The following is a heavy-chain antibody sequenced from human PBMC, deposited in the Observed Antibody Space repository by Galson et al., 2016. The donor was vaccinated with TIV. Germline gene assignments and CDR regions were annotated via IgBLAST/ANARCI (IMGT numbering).Heavy chain of an antibody. CDR2: MRADSGAY. CDR3: ARYSSTSGRRFDY. Sequence: SVKVPCKASGYTFSNFAITWVRQAPGQGLEWMGYMRADSGAYNYAQEFQGRVTITTDTSTSTTYMELRNLRIDDAAVYYCARYSSTSGRRFDYWGQGTLVTVSA. CDR1: GYTFSNFA. V-gene: IGHV1-18*01. J-gene: IGHJ4*02. D-gene: IGHD6-6*01.